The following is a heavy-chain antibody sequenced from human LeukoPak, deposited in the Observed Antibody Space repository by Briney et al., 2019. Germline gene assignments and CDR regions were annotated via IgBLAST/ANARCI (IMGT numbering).Heavy chain of an antibody. Sequence: PGGSLRLSCVVSGITVSNYGMSWVRQAPGKGLEWGSNISGSGGGTAYADSVKGRFTISRDNSKNTLHLQMNSLRGEDTAVYFCAKRGIVIRGIIVIGFHKEAYYFDSWGQGTLVTVSS. CDR3: AKRGIVIRGIIVIGFHKEAYYFDS. J-gene: IGHJ4*02. D-gene: IGHD3-10*01. CDR1: GITVSNYG. CDR2: ISGSGGGT. V-gene: IGHV3-23*01.